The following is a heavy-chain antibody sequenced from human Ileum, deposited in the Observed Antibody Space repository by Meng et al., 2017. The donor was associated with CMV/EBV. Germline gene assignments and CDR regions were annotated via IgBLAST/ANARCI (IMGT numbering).Heavy chain of an antibody. D-gene: IGHD6-13*01. CDR2: IFHSGTT. J-gene: IGHJ4*02. CDR1: GASISTNNW. Sequence: AGSGASISTNNWWTWVRQTPGKGLEWIGRIFHSGTTDYNPSLKGRVTMSVDKSNNQFSLTVTSVTAADTAVYFCARQLSLAAAPLDYWGQGTLVTVSS. V-gene: IGHV4-4*01. CDR3: ARQLSLAAAPLDY.